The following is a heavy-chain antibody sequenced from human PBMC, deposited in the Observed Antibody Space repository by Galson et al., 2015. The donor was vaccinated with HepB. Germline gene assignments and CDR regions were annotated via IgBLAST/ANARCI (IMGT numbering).Heavy chain of an antibody. D-gene: IGHD5-18*01. CDR1: GFSLSTSGMC. J-gene: IGHJ4*02. CDR2: IDWDDDK. CDR3: ARVWVGGYGLYYFDY. Sequence: PALVNPTQTLTLTCTFSGFSLSTSGMCVSWIRQPPGKALEWLALIDWDDDKYYSTSLRTRLTISKDTSKNQVVLTMTNMDPVDTATYYCARVWVGGYGLYYFDYWGQGTLVTVSS. V-gene: IGHV2-70*01.